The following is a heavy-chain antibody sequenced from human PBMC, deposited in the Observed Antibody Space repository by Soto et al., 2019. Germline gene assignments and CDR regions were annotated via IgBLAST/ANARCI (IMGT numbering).Heavy chain of an antibody. J-gene: IGHJ3*02. D-gene: IGHD6-13*01. CDR3: AREGSSSWYRANDAFDI. V-gene: IGHV3-30-3*01. CDR1: GFTFSSYA. Sequence: GGSLRLSCAASGFTFSSYAMHWVRQAPGNGLEWVAFISYDGSNKYYADSVKGRFTISRDNSKNTLYLQMNSLRAEDTAVYYCAREGSSSWYRANDAFDIWGQGTMVTVSS. CDR2: ISYDGSNK.